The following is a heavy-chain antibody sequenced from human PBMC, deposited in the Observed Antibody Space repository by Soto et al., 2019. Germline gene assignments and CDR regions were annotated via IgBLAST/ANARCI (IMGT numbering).Heavy chain of an antibody. CDR3: ARALRGGDYYGSGRENWFDP. V-gene: IGHV4-31*01. CDR2: ISYSGST. Sequence: QVQLQESGPGLVMPSQTLSLTCTVSGGSISSGGYYWTWIRQHPGKGLEWIGYISYSGSTHYNPSLQVTVNISIPTSKNQFSLKLSAVTAAESAVYYGARALRGGDYYGSGRENWFDPWGQGTLVTVSS. D-gene: IGHD3-10*01. CDR1: GGSISSGGYY. J-gene: IGHJ5*02.